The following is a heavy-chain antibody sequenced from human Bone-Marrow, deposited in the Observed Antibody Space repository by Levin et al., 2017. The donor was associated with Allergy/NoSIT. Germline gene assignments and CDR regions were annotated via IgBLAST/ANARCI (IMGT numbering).Heavy chain of an antibody. Sequence: LRLSCTVSGGSISSGSYYWSWIRQPAGKGLEWIGRIYTSGSTNYNPSLKSRVTISVDTSKNQFSLKLSSVTAADTAVYYCARDQRGGICSGGSCYGIGAFDSWGQGTMVTVSS. CDR2: IYTSGST. CDR3: ARDQRGGICSGGSCYGIGAFDS. CDR1: GGSISSGSYY. D-gene: IGHD2-15*01. V-gene: IGHV4-61*02. J-gene: IGHJ3*02.